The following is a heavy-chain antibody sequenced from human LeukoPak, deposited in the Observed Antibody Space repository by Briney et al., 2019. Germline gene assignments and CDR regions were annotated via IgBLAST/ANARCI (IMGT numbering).Heavy chain of an antibody. Sequence: GGSLRLSCAASGFTFSSYAMSWVRQAPGKGLEWVSAISGSGGSTYYADSVKGRFTISRDNSKNSLYLQMNSLKTEDTAVYYCARGRYSGSYFGTYYYYYYMDVWGKGTTVTVSS. D-gene: IGHD1-26*01. CDR3: ARGRYSGSYFGTYYYYYYMDV. J-gene: IGHJ6*03. CDR1: GFTFSSYA. V-gene: IGHV3-23*01. CDR2: ISGSGGST.